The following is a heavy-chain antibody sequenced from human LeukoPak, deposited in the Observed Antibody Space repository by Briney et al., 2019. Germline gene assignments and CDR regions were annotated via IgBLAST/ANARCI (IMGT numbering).Heavy chain of an antibody. D-gene: IGHD5-18*01. V-gene: IGHV3-30*03. CDR2: ISYDGSNK. Sequence: GGSLRLSCAASGFNFSSYGMHWVRQAPGKGLEWVAVISYDGSNKYYADSVKGRFTISRDNSKNTLYLQMNSLRAEDTAVYYCARGDGGYSPVDYWGQGTLVTVSS. CDR3: ARGDGGYSPVDY. CDR1: GFNFSSYG. J-gene: IGHJ4*02.